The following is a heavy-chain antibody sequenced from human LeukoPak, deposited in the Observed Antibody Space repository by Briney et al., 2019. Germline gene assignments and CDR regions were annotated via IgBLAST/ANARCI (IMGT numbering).Heavy chain of an antibody. CDR1: EFTFSTYW. CDR3: ARDVRHPDY. V-gene: IGHV3-7*03. Sequence: GGSLRLSCVASEFTFSTYWMTWVRQAPGKGLEWVANINQDGSEKNYVDSVKGRFTVSRDNAKNSLFLQMNSLRAEDTAVYYCARDVRHPDYWGQGTLVTVSS. J-gene: IGHJ4*02. CDR2: INQDGSEK. D-gene: IGHD1-1*01.